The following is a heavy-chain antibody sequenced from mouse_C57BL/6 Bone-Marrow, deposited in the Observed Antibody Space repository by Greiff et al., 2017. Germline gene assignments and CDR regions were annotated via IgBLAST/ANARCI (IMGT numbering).Heavy chain of an antibody. CDR3: AIQGFITTVVGYFDV. V-gene: IGHV1-5*01. CDR1: GYTFTSYW. Sequence: EVQLQQSGTVLARPGASVKMSCKTSGYTFTSYWMHWVKQRPGQGLEWIGAIYPGNSDPSYTQKFKGKAKLTSVTSASPAYMELSSLTNEDSAVYYCAIQGFITTVVGYFDVWGTGTTVTVSS. CDR2: IYPGNSDP. J-gene: IGHJ1*03. D-gene: IGHD1-1*01.